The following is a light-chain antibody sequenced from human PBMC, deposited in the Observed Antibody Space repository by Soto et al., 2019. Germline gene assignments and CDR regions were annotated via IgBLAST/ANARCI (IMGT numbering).Light chain of an antibody. J-gene: IGKJ3*01. V-gene: IGKV1-27*01. CDR2: GAS. CDR1: QSISNY. Sequence: DIQMTQAPSSLVASVGDRVTITFRASQSISNYVAWYQQKPGKVPELLIYGASTLKSGVPSRFSGSGSGTDFTLTISSLQPEDVATYYCQKYNSAPWTFGPGTKVDIK. CDR3: QKYNSAPWT.